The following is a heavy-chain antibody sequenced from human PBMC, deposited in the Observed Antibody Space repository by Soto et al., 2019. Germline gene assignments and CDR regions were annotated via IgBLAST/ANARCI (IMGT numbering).Heavy chain of an antibody. V-gene: IGHV3-30-3*01. CDR3: ARDLGSNSWYLMGTIDY. CDR2: ISYDGSNK. CDR1: GFTFSSYA. D-gene: IGHD6-13*01. Sequence: GGSLRLSCAASGFTFSSYAMHWVRQAPGKGLEWVAVISYDGSNKYYADSVKGRFTISRDNSKNTLYLQMNSLRAEDTAVYYCARDLGSNSWYLMGTIDYWGQGTLVTVSS. J-gene: IGHJ4*02.